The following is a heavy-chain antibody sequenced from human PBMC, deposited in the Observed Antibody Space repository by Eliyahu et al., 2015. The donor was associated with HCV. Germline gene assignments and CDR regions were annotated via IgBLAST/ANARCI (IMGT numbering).Heavy chain of an antibody. CDR3: TTGVVPL. Sequence: EVQLVESGGGLVKPGGSXRLSXAASGLSFDSAWXXWVRQAPGKGPEWLGRIKSKTDGETTDYAAPVKGRFTISRDDSLKTVYLQMNSLKTEDTAVYYCTTGVVPLWGQGTLVTVSS. V-gene: IGHV3-15*01. J-gene: IGHJ4*02. D-gene: IGHD2-15*01. CDR1: GLSFDSAW. CDR2: IKSKTDGETT.